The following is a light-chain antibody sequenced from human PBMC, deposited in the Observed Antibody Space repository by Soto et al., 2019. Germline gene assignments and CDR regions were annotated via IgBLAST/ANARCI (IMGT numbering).Light chain of an antibody. CDR2: GAS. J-gene: IGKJ4*01. CDR3: QQFGTSRLT. Sequence: EIVLTQYPGTLSLSPGERATLSCRASQTVSTNYLAWYQQKPGQAPRLLISGASNRATGIPDRFSGSGSGTDFTLTISRLEPEDFAMYYCQQFGTSRLTFGGGTKVDIK. V-gene: IGKV3-20*01. CDR1: QTVSTNY.